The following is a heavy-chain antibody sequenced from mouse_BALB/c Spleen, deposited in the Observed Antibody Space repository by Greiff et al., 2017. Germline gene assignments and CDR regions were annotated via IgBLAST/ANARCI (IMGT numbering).Heavy chain of an antibody. J-gene: IGHJ4*01. CDR3: ARCGSSIYYAMDY. Sequence: QVQLQQSGPELVKPGASVKISCKASGYAFSSSWMNWVKQMPGQGLEWIGRIYPGDGDTNYNGKFKGKATLTADKSSSTAYMQLSSLTSVDSAVYFCARCGSSIYYAMDYWGQGTSVTVSS. CDR1: GYAFSSSW. CDR2: IYPGDGDT. V-gene: IGHV1-82*01. D-gene: IGHD1-1*01.